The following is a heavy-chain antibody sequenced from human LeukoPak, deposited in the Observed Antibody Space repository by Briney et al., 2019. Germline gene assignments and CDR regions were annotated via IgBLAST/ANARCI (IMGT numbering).Heavy chain of an antibody. CDR3: ARSIAARREFDY. CDR1: GGSISSNY. Sequence: SETLSLTCTVSGGSISSNYWSWVRQPAGKGMEWIGRIYSSGSANYTPSLKSRVTMSVDTSKNQFSLMLSSVTAADTAVYYCARSIAARREFDYWGQGTLVTVSS. J-gene: IGHJ4*02. V-gene: IGHV4-4*07. CDR2: IYSSGSA. D-gene: IGHD6-6*01.